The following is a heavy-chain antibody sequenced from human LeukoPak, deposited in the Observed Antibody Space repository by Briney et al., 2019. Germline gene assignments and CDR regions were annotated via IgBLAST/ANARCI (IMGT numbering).Heavy chain of an antibody. CDR2: ITSSSGTV. V-gene: IGHV3-48*01. CDR3: ARDGSSTYSYYYYYVDV. Sequence: GGSLRLSCAASGFTFSRYSVHWVRQAPGKGLEWVSYITSSSGTVYYADSVKGRFTISRDNAKDSLYLQMNSLRAEDTAVYYCARDGSSTYSYYYYYVDVWGKGTTVTVSS. J-gene: IGHJ6*03. CDR1: GFTFSRYS. D-gene: IGHD6-13*01.